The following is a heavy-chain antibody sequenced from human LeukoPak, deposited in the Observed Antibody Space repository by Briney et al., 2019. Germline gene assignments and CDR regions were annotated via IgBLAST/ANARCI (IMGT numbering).Heavy chain of an antibody. V-gene: IGHV4-34*12. D-gene: IGHD3-3*01. CDR1: GVSLNNYY. CDR3: ARWRGRGWFDS. J-gene: IGHJ5*01. CDR2: AILGGGT. Sequence: SETLSLTCAVYGVSLNNYYWSWIRQSPGKGLEWIGEAILGGGTDYSPSLKSRVTISIDTSRNQISLRLTSVTAADTAMYFCARWRGRGWFDSWGQGTLVTVSS.